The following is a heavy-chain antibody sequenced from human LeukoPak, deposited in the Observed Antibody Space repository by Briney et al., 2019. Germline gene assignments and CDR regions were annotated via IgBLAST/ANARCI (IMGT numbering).Heavy chain of an antibody. D-gene: IGHD4-17*01. CDR3: ASGDYGDQDVFDI. J-gene: IGHJ3*02. Sequence: PGGSLRLSCAASGFTVSSNYMSWVRQAPGKGLEWVSVIYSGGSTYYAASVKDRFTISRDNSRNTLYLQMNSLRAADTAVYYCASGDYGDQDVFDIWPQETMDSV. V-gene: IGHV3-66*01. CDR1: GFTVSSNY. CDR2: IYSGGST.